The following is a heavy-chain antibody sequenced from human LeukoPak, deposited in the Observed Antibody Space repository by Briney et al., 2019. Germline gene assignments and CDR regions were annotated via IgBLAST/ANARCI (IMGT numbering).Heavy chain of an antibody. CDR1: GYTFTRYY. V-gene: IGHV1-46*01. CDR3: ARVVWAGCSGGSCYSGREPAYYYYYYMDV. D-gene: IGHD2-15*01. J-gene: IGHJ6*03. CDR2: INPSGDNT. Sequence: ASVKVSCKASGYTFTRYYMHWVRQAPGQGLEWMGIINPSGDNTSYAQRFQGRVTMTGDTSTSTVYMELSSLTSEDTAVYYCARVVWAGCSGGSCYSGREPAYYYYYYMDVWGKGTTVTVSS.